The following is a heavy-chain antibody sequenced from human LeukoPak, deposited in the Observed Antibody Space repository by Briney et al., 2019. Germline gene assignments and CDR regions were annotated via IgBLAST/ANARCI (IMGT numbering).Heavy chain of an antibody. J-gene: IGHJ6*03. CDR1: GGSFSGYY. D-gene: IGHD3-16*02. CDR3: ARVGSYDYVWGSYRPRYYYYYMDV. Sequence: SETLSLTCAVYGGSFSGYYWSWIRQPPGKGLEWIGEINHSGSTNYNPSLKSRVTISVDTSKNQFSLKLSSVTAADTAVYYCARVGSYDYVWGSYRPRYYYYYMDVWGKGTTVTISS. V-gene: IGHV4-34*01. CDR2: INHSGST.